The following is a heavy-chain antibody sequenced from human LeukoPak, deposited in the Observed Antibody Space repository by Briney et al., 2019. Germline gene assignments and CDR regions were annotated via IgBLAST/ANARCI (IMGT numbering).Heavy chain of an antibody. Sequence: GGSLRLSCSASGFTFSSYAMGWVRQAPVRGLEWVASIGGSADITTYADSLKGRFTISRDNSKNTLYLQINSLRDGDTALYYCGKYLQPSGYPYALDTWGQGTMVTVSS. V-gene: IGHV3-23*01. CDR3: GKYLQPSGYPYALDT. J-gene: IGHJ3*02. CDR2: IGGSADIT. CDR1: GFTFSSYA. D-gene: IGHD5-12*01.